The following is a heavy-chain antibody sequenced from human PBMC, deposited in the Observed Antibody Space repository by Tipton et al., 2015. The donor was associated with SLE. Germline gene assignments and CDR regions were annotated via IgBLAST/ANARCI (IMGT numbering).Heavy chain of an antibody. V-gene: IGHV3-30*04. J-gene: IGHJ3*02. Sequence: SLRLSCAASGFTLSTYAMHWVRQAPGKGLEWVAVISYDGSNKYYADSVKGRFTISRDNSKNTLYLQMNSLRPEDTAVYYCARDRGRSSSWSDDTFDIWGQGTMVTVSS. CDR2: ISYDGSNK. CDR1: GFTLSTYA. CDR3: ARDRGRSSSWSDDTFDI. D-gene: IGHD6-13*01.